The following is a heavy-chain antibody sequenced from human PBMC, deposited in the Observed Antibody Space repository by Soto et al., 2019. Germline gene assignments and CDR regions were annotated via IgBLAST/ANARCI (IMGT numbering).Heavy chain of an antibody. J-gene: IGHJ6*02. D-gene: IGHD3-3*01. V-gene: IGHV4-30-2*01. CDR2: IYHSGST. Sequence: SETLSLTCAVSGGSISSGGYSWSWIRQPPGKGLEWIGYIYHSGSTYYNPSLKSRVTISVDRSKNQFSLKLSSVTAADTAVYYCARVKRGYVFWSGYRGYYYYGMDVWAKGPRSPSP. CDR3: ARVKRGYVFWSGYRGYYYYGMDV. CDR1: GGSISSGGYS.